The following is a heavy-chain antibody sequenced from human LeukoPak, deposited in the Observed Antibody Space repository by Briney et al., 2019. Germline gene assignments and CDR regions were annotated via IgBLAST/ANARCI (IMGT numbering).Heavy chain of an antibody. D-gene: IGHD1-1*01. V-gene: IGHV1-18*01. CDR3: TRDEGSYLNSGIDP. CDR2: ISAYNGNT. J-gene: IGHJ5*02. Sequence: ASVKVSCKASGYTFTSYGISWVRQAPGQGLEWMGWISAYNGNTNYAQKLQGRVTMTTDTSTSTAYMELRSLRSDDTAVYYCTRDEGSYLNSGIDPWGQGTLVTVSS. CDR1: GYTFTSYG.